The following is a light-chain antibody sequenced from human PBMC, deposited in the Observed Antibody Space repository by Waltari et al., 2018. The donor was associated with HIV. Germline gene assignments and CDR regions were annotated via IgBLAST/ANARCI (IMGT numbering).Light chain of an antibody. V-gene: IGKV3-15*01. CDR2: EAA. J-gene: IGKJ2*01. CDR1: QSISAK. CDR3: QQYDSGPRGIT. Sequence: EIVMTQSPPTLSVSPGQRVTLSCRASQSISAKVDRSQQKPGKAPRLLIYEAATRPTGIPARFSGSGSGTEFTLTISSLQSEDFATYFCQQYDSGPRGITFGQGTMLELK.